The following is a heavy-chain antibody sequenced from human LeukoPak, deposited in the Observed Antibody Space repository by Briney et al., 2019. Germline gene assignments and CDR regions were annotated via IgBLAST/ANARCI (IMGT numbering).Heavy chain of an antibody. CDR1: GFAVSTKY. V-gene: IGHV3-53*01. CDR3: ARGGNSSTWYEFDY. J-gene: IGHJ4*02. D-gene: IGHD6-13*01. Sequence: GGSLRLSCAASGFAVSTKYMSWVRQAPGKGLEWVSLIHSVSGTYYADSVKGRFTISRDNSKNTPYLQMNNLRAEDTAVYYCARGGNSSTWYEFDYWGQGTLVTVSS. CDR2: IHSVSGT.